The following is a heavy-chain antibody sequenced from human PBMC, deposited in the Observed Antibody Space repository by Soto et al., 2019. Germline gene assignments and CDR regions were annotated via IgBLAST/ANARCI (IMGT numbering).Heavy chain of an antibody. D-gene: IGHD1-7*01. CDR2: IIPIFGTA. J-gene: IGHJ6*02. Sequence: VASVKVSCKASGGTFSSYAISWVRQAPGPGLEWMGGIIPIFGTANYAQKFQGRVTITADESTSTAYMELSSLRSEDSAVYYCASCVDGGITGTTGYYYGMDVWGQGTTVTVSS. CDR1: GGTFSSYA. V-gene: IGHV1-69*13. CDR3: ASCVDGGITGTTGYYYGMDV.